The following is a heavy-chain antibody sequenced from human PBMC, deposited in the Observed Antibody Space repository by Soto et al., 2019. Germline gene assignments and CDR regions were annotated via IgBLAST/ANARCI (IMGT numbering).Heavy chain of an antibody. J-gene: IGHJ5*02. CDR3: AELRGSWSYYNIWWFDP. CDR1: GGSISSYY. D-gene: IGHD3-10*01. V-gene: IGHV4-59*01. Sequence: ASETLSLTCTVSGGSISSYYWSWIRQPPGKGLEWIGYIYYSGSTHYNPSLKSRVTISVDKPKNQFSLKLSTLTAADTAVNYGAELRGSWSYYNIWWFDPWCLGTLVTVSS. CDR2: IYYSGST.